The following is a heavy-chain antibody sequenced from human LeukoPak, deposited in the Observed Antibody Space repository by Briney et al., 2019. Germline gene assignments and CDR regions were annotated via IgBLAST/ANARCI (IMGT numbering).Heavy chain of an antibody. CDR3: AKDGILLWFGEFPYYYYYMDV. J-gene: IGHJ6*03. V-gene: IGHV3-30*02. CDR2: IRYDGSNK. D-gene: IGHD3-10*01. Sequence: GGSLRLSCAASGFIFSSYGMHWVRQAPGKGLEWVAFIRYDGSNKYYADSVKGRFTISRDNSKNTLYLQMNSLRAEDTAVYYCAKDGILLWFGEFPYYYYYMDVWGKGTTVTISS. CDR1: GFIFSSYG.